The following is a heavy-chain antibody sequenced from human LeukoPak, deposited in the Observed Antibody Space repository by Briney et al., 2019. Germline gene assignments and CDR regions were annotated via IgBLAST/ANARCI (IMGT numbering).Heavy chain of an antibody. J-gene: IGHJ6*03. CDR3: AKSSSPYYYYYYMDV. Sequence: PGRSLRHSRAASGFTSRSYGMQWVRPAPGKGLGWVAVIWYDGSNKYYADSVKGRFTISRDNSKNTLYLQMNSLRAEDTAVYYCAKSSSPYYYYYYMDVWGKGTTVTVSS. D-gene: IGHD6-13*01. CDR1: GFTSRSYG. V-gene: IGHV3-33*06. CDR2: IWYDGSNK.